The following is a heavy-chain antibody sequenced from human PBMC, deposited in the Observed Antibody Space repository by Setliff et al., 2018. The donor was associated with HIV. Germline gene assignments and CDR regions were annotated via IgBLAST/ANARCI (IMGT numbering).Heavy chain of an antibody. Sequence: SETLSLTCTVSGGSISSGSYYWSWIRQPAGKGLEWIGHIYTSGSTNYNPSLKSRVTISVDTSKNQFSLRLTSVTAADTAVYYCARDYASSTSRGGVKSHYFDYWGQGTLVTVSS. CDR1: GGSISSGSYY. V-gene: IGHV4-61*09. CDR2: IYTSGST. D-gene: IGHD2-2*01. J-gene: IGHJ4*02. CDR3: ARDYASSTSRGGVKSHYFDY.